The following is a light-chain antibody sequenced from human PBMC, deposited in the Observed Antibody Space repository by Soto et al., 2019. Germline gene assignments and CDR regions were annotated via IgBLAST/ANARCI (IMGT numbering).Light chain of an antibody. CDR1: QSSSYY. J-gene: IGKJ1*01. V-gene: IGKV1-5*01. Sequence: DIQMTQSPSTLSGSVGDRVIITCRASQSSSYYLAWYQQKPGKAPKLLIYDASSLESGVPSRFSGSGSGTEFTLTISSLQPDDFATYYCQQYNSYSKWTFGQGTKVDIK. CDR3: QQYNSYSKWT. CDR2: DAS.